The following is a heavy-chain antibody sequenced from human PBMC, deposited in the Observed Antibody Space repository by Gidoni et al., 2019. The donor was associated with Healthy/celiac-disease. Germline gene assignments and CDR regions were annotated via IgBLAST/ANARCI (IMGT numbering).Heavy chain of an antibody. CDR3: ARHLTGEFFDY. J-gene: IGHJ4*02. D-gene: IGHD1-20*01. Sequence: SLKSRVTISVDTSKNQFPLKLSSVTAADTAVYYCARHLTGEFFDYWGQGTLVTVSS. V-gene: IGHV4-39*01.